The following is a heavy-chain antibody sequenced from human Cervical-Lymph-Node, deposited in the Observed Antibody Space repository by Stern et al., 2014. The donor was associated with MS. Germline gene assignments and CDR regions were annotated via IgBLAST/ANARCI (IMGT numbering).Heavy chain of an antibody. V-gene: IGHV4-34*01. J-gene: IGHJ4*02. D-gene: IGHD6-13*01. CDR1: GGSFSGYS. Sequence: QVQLQQWGAGLLKPSETLSLTCVVYGGSFSGYSWTWIRQPPGKGLEWIGEITQSGSTNSNPSLKSRVIISGDTSKSQFSLKLSSVTAADTAVYYCARGSSWFRHWGQGTRVTVSS. CDR2: ITQSGST. CDR3: ARGSSWFRH.